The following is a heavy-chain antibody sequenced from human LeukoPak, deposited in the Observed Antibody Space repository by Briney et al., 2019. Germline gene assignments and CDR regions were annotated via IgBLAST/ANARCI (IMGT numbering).Heavy chain of an antibody. D-gene: IGHD5-12*01. CDR3: ARDPYSGYDLQAFDD. J-gene: IGHJ4*02. CDR1: GFTFSSYS. Sequence: PGGSLRLSCAASGFTFSSYSMNWVRQAPGKGLEWVSYISSSSSTIYYADSVKGRFTISRDNAKNSLYLQMNSLRAEDTAVYYCARDPYSGYDLQAFDDWGQGTLVSVSS. V-gene: IGHV3-48*01. CDR2: ISSSSSTI.